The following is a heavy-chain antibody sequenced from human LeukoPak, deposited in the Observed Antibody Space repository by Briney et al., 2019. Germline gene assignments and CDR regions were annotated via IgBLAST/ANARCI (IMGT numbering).Heavy chain of an antibody. CDR3: ARESLEVRGAHIYYYGKDV. CDR1: GGSISSYY. CDR2: IYYSGST. D-gene: IGHD2-21*01. J-gene: IGHJ6*02. V-gene: IGHV4-59*01. Sequence: PSETLSLTCTVSGGSISSYYWSWIRQPPGKGLEWIGYIYYSGSTNYNPSLKSRVTISVDTSKNQFSLKLSSVTAADTAVYYCARESLEVRGAHIYYYGKDVWGQGTTVTVSS.